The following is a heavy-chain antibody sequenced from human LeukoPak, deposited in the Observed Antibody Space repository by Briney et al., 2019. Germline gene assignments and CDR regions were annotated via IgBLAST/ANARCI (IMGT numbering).Heavy chain of an antibody. D-gene: IGHD4-17*01. CDR3: ARESYGEEDN. Sequence: GASVKDSCKASGYTFNSYYMHWVRQAPGQGLEWMGIINPSGGSTSYAQKFQGRVTMTRDTSTSTAYMELSSLRSEDPAVYYCARESYGEEDNWGQGALVTVSS. CDR2: INPSGGST. V-gene: IGHV1-46*02. J-gene: IGHJ4*02. CDR1: GYTFNSYY.